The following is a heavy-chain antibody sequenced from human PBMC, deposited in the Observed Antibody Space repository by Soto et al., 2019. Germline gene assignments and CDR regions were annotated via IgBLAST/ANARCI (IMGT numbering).Heavy chain of an antibody. CDR3: ARDRAGAQYGLDV. D-gene: IGHD1-26*01. CDR1: GFTFSDYY. J-gene: IGHJ6*02. V-gene: IGHV3-11*04. CDR2: ISSSGSTI. Sequence: GGSLRLSCAASGFTFSDYYMSWIRQAPGKGLEWVSYISSSGSTIYYVDSVKGRFTISRDNAKNSLYLQMNSLRDEDTAVYYCARDRAGAQYGLDVWGQGTTVTVSS.